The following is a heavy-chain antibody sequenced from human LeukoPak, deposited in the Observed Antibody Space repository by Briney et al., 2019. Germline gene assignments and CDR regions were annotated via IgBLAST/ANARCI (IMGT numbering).Heavy chain of an antibody. J-gene: IGHJ4*02. Sequence: GASAKVSCKASEYTFSTYNIQWVRQAPGQGLEWMGWIDPNRVGTHFAQKFQGRGTLIRHPSIPTAHTELSRLTAVDPADYYRSFSSNAWYGFDYWGQGTLVTVSS. CDR1: EYTFSTYN. CDR3: SFSSNAWYGFDY. CDR2: IDPNRVGT. D-gene: IGHD6-19*01. V-gene: IGHV1-2*02.